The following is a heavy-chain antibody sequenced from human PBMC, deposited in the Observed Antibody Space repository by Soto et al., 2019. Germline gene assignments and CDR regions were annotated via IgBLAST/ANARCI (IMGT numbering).Heavy chain of an antibody. CDR3: ARYAFIPYGDQISIDY. CDR1: GYTLTELS. D-gene: IGHD4-17*01. V-gene: IGHV1-24*01. J-gene: IGHJ4*02. Sequence: GASVKVSCKVSGYTLTELSMHWVRQAPGKGLEWMGGFDPEDGETIYAQKLQGRVTMTTDTSTSTAYMELRSLRSDDTAVYYCARYAFIPYGDQISIDYWGQGTLVTVSS. CDR2: FDPEDGET.